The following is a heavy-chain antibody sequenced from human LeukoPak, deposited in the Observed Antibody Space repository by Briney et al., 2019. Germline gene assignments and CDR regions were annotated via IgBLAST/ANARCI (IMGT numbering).Heavy chain of an antibody. Sequence: GGSLRLSSAASGFTFSSYAMSWVRQAPGKGLEWVSATSGSGGSTYYADSVKGRLTISRDNSKNTLHLQMNSLRAEDTAVYYCASGGGPFDYWGQGNLVTVSS. CDR3: ASGGGPFDY. V-gene: IGHV3-23*01. J-gene: IGHJ4*02. CDR2: TSGSGGST. CDR1: GFTFSSYA. D-gene: IGHD3-16*01.